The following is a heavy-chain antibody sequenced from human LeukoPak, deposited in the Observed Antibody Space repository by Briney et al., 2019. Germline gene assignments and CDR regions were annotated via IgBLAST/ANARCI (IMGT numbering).Heavy chain of an antibody. Sequence: SETLSLTCTVSGGSISSGNYYWGWIRQSPGKGLEWIGSIYYSGSTYYNPSLKSRVTISVDTSKNQFSLKLSSVTAADTAVYYCASIHNYYDSSGYYSIYMDVWGKGTTVTVSS. V-gene: IGHV4-39*01. CDR1: GGSISSGNYY. CDR3: ASIHNYYDSSGYYSIYMDV. J-gene: IGHJ6*03. CDR2: IYYSGST. D-gene: IGHD3-22*01.